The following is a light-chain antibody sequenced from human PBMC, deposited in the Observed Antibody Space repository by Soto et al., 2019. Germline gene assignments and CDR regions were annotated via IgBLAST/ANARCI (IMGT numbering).Light chain of an antibody. CDR3: QQSYSTPPLT. CDR2: AAS. V-gene: IGKV1-39*01. Sequence: DIQMTQSPSSLSASVGDRVTITCRASQSISSYLNWYKQKPGKSPKLLIYAASSLQSGVPSRFSGGGSGTDFTLTISSLQPEDFATYYCQQSYSTPPLTFGGGTGVEIK. CDR1: QSISSY. J-gene: IGKJ4*01.